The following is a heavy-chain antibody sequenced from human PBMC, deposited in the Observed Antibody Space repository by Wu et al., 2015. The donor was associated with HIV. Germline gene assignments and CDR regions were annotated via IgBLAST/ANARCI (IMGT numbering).Heavy chain of an antibody. Sequence: QGQLVQSGAEVKKPGASVKVSCKASGYTFTSYGISWVRQAPGQGLEWMGWISGYNDNTNYAQKVQGRVTMTTDTSTSTAYMELRSLRSDDTAVYYCARDDYYDSSGLGLPWYFDLLGPLATLVTVSS. V-gene: IGHV1-18*01. J-gene: IGHJ2*01. CDR1: GYTFTSYG. CDR2: ISGYNDNT. CDR3: ARDDYYDSSGLGLPWYFDL. D-gene: IGHD3-22*01.